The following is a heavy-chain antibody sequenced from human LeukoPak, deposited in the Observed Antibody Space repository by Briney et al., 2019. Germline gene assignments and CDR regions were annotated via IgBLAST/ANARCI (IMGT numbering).Heavy chain of an antibody. D-gene: IGHD6-13*01. V-gene: IGHV3-9*01. Sequence: GGSLRLSCAASGFTFDDYAMHWVRQAPGKGLEWVSGISWNSGSIGYADSVKGRFTISRDNAKNSLYPQMNGLRAEDTALYYCAKSPHTAGGSWDYFDYWGQGTLVTVSS. CDR2: ISWNSGSI. CDR1: GFTFDDYA. J-gene: IGHJ4*02. CDR3: AKSPHTAGGSWDYFDY.